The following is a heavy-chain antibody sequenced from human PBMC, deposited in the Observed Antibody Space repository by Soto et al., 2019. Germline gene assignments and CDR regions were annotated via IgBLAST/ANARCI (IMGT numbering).Heavy chain of an antibody. CDR1: GYTLTELS. D-gene: IGHD2-2*01. CDR3: ATDLYCSSTSCLADPGWFDP. J-gene: IGHJ5*02. CDR2: FDPEDGET. V-gene: IGHV1-24*01. Sequence: ASVKVSCKVSGYTLTELSMHWVRQAPGKGLEWMGGFDPEDGETIYAQKFQGRVTMTEDTSTDTAYMELSSLRSEDTAVYYCATDLYCSSTSCLADPGWFDPWGQGTLVTVSS.